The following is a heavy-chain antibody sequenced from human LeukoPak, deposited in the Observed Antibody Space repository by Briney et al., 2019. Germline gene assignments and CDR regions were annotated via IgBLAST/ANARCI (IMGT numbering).Heavy chain of an antibody. CDR2: IYYSGST. CDR1: GCSISSSSYY. Sequence: SXTLXLTCTVSGCSISSSSYYWGWLRXPPGKGMEWIGSIYYSGSTYYNPSLKSRVTISVDTSNNHFSLKLSSVTAADTAVYYCARGDCSGGSCYLFHYWGQGALVTVSS. D-gene: IGHD2-15*01. V-gene: IGHV4-39*02. J-gene: IGHJ4*02. CDR3: ARGDCSGGSCYLFHY.